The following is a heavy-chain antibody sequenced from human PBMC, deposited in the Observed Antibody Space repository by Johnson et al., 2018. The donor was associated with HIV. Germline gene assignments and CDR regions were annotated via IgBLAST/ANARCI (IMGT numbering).Heavy chain of an antibody. V-gene: IGHV3-15*01. Sequence: VQLVESGGGLVQPGGSLRLSCTVSGFTFSNAWMNWVRQAPRKGLEWVGRIKSKTDGGTTDYAAPVKGRFIISRDDSKNTLYLQMNSLRAEDTAVYYCAKDNSYGDLRDAFDIWGQGTMVTVSS. D-gene: IGHD4-17*01. CDR2: IKSKTDGGTT. CDR1: GFTFSNAW. J-gene: IGHJ3*02. CDR3: AKDNSYGDLRDAFDI.